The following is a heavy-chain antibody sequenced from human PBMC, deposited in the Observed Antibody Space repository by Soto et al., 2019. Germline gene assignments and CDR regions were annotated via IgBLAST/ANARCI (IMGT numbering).Heavy chain of an antibody. CDR1: GFTVSSNY. CDR3: ARAPWDYCSGGSCYLDY. CDR2: IYSGGST. V-gene: IGHV3-53*04. J-gene: IGHJ4*02. D-gene: IGHD2-15*01. Sequence: GGSLRLSCAASGFTVSSNYMSWVRQAPGKGLEWVSVIYSGGSTYYADSVKGRFTISRHNSKNTLYLQMNSLRAEDTAVYYCARAPWDYCSGGSCYLDYWGQGTLVTVSS.